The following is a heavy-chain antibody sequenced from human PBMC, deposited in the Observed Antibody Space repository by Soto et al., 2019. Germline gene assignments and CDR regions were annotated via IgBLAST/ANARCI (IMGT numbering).Heavy chain of an antibody. J-gene: IGHJ6*02. CDR1: GFTCSSYS. CDR3: ARDSDVGTAMVLYYYYGMDV. V-gene: IGHV3-21*01. D-gene: IGHD5-18*01. CDR2: ISSSSSYI. Sequence: PGGSLRLSCAASGFTCSSYSMNWVRQAPGKGLEWVSSISSSSSYIYYADSVKGRFTISRDNAKNSLYLQMNSLRAEDTAVYYCARDSDVGTAMVLYYYYGMDVWGQGTTVTVSS.